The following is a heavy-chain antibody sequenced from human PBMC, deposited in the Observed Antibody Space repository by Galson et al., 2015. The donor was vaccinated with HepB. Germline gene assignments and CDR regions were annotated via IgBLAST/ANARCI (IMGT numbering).Heavy chain of an antibody. CDR2: VFHTGSA. Sequence: LSLTCTVSGTSISRGNWWTWVRHSPGNGLEWIGEVFHTGSANYNPSLESRVSISVDTSENQFSLTLNSVTAADTAVYYCARDNVAVAANLDYWGQGTQVTVSS. J-gene: IGHJ4*02. CDR1: GTSISRGNW. D-gene: IGHD2-15*01. V-gene: IGHV4-4*02. CDR3: ARDNVAVAANLDY.